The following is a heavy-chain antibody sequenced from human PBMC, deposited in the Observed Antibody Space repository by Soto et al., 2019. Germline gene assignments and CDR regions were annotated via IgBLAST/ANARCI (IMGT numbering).Heavy chain of an antibody. CDR2: IIPIFGTA. CDR3: ARERYSSGWYRTNWFDP. J-gene: IGHJ5*02. V-gene: IGHV1-69*06. Sequence: SVKVSCKASGGTFSSYAISWVRQAPGQGLEWMGGIIPIFGTANYAQKFQGRVTITADKSTSTAYMELSSLRSEDTAVYYCARERYSSGWYRTNWFDPWGQGTLVTVS. CDR1: GGTFSSYA. D-gene: IGHD6-19*01.